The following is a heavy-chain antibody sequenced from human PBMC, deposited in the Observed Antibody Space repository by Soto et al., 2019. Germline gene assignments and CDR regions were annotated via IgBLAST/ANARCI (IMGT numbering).Heavy chain of an antibody. D-gene: IGHD5-18*01. J-gene: IGHJ4*02. CDR3: ARYVGYGLIDY. CDR2: ISAYNGNT. CDR1: GYTFTSSS. V-gene: IGHV1-18*01. Sequence: QFQLVQSGADVKKPGASVKVSCKASGYTFTSSSISWVRQAPGQVLDWMGWISAYNGNTYHARKLQGRVTMTTDTSTSTAYMELRSLRSDDTAVYYCARYVGYGLIDYWGQGTLVTVSS.